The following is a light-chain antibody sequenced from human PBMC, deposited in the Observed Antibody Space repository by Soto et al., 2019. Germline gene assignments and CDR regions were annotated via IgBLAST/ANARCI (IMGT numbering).Light chain of an antibody. CDR2: DVS. CDR3: SSYGASSTL. J-gene: IGLJ2*01. CDR1: SNDIGGYNY. V-gene: IGLV2-14*03. Sequence: QSALTQPASVSGSPGQSLTIPCTGTSNDIGGYNYVSWYQPHPGKGSQLMIFDVSYRPSGISARFSGSKSGNTASLTISGLQPEDEADYYCSSYGASSTLFGGGTKLTVL.